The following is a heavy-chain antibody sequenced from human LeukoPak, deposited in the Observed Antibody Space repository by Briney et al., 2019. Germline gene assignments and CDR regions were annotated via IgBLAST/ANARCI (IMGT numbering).Heavy chain of an antibody. V-gene: IGHV1-69*01. CDR3: ARDQAVAGIYYFDY. J-gene: IGHJ4*02. CDR2: IIPIFGTA. D-gene: IGHD6-19*01. CDR1: GGTFSSYA. Sequence: GSSVKVSRKASGGTFSSYAISWVRQAPGQGLEWMGGIIPIFGTANYAQKFQGRVTITADESTSTAYMELSSLRSEDTAVYYCARDQAVAGIYYFDYWGQGTLVTVSS.